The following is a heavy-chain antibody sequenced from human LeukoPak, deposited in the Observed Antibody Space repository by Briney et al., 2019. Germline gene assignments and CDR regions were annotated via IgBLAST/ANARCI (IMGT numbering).Heavy chain of an antibody. CDR2: IISDGSYT. CDR3: VRAADYGDYGGFDY. CDR1: GFTFSSYE. Sequence: GGSLRLSCAASGFTFSSYEMNWVRQAPGKGLEWVARIISDGSYTNYADSVKGRFTISRDNAKNTLYLQMHSLRAEDTAVYYCVRAADYGDYGGFDYWGQGTLVTVSS. J-gene: IGHJ4*02. D-gene: IGHD4-17*01. V-gene: IGHV3-74*01.